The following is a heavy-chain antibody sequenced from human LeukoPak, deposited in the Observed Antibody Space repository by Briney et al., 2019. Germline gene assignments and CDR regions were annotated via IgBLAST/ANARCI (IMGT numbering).Heavy chain of an antibody. CDR3: ARQTGSGLFILP. V-gene: IGHV4-30-4*07. D-gene: IGHD3/OR15-3a*01. Sequence: PSETLSLTCDFSKDPIISFHHSWSWIRRFPGKGLESMGYRHSTGNSYYDPSLRGRVFISEDSSTGHLSLTLSFVTAADTAVYYCARQTGSGLFILPGGQGTLVTVSS. J-gene: IGHJ4*02. CDR2: RHSTGNS. CDR1: KDPIISFHHS.